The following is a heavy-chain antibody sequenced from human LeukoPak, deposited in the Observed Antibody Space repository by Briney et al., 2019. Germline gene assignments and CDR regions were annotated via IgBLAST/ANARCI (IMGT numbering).Heavy chain of an antibody. D-gene: IGHD6-19*01. CDR2: INPNSGGT. CDR3: ARGLPRTIAVALSNRFDP. Sequence: GASVKVSCKASGYTFTGYYMHWVRQAPGQGLEWMGWINPNSGGTNYAQKFQGRVTMTRDTSISTAYMELSRLRSDDTAVYYCARGLPRTIAVALSNRFDPWGQGTLVTVSS. J-gene: IGHJ5*02. CDR1: GYTFTGYY. V-gene: IGHV1-2*02.